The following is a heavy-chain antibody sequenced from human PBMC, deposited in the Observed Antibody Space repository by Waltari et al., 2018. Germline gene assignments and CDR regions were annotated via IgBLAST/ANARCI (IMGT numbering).Heavy chain of an antibody. CDR1: GVTFAAYA. V-gene: IGHV3-30*14. CDR3: ASTVAAAVS. J-gene: IGHJ4*02. CDR2: ISNDGSNE. Sequence: QVRLVESGGGVVQPGRSVRLSCAASGVTFAAYAMYWVRQVPGKGLDLVAVISNDGSNEYYTDSVKGRFTISRDNAKDTLYLHMNNLRPDDTADYYCASTVAAAVSWGQGTRVTVS. D-gene: IGHD6-13*01.